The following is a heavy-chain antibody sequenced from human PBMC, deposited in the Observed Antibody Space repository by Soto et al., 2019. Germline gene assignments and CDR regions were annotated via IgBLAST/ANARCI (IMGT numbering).Heavy chain of an antibody. CDR3: GRGQWWGCDYDILTGYYIVDGEYYFDY. V-gene: IGHV3-49*03. CDR2: IRSKAYGGTT. D-gene: IGHD3-9*01. Sequence: GGSLRLSGTASGFTFGDYSISWFRQAPWKGLEWVGFIRSKAYGGTTEYAASVKGRFTISRDDSKSIAYLQMNSLKTEDTAVYYCGRGQWWGCDYDILTGYYIVDGEYYFDYWGQGTLVTVSS. J-gene: IGHJ4*02. CDR1: GFTFGDYS.